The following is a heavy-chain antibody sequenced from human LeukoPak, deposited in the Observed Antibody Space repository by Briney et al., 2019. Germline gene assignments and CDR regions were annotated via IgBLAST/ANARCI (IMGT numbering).Heavy chain of an antibody. J-gene: IGHJ4*02. D-gene: IGHD2-15*01. CDR1: GFTFSSYA. CDR3: ARSLVAVAATSATDY. Sequence: GGSLRLSCAASGFTFSSYAMHWVRQAPGKGLEWVAVISYDGSNKYYADSVKGRFTISRDNSKNTLYLQMNSLRAEDTAVYYCARSLVAVAATSATDYWGQGTLVTVSS. V-gene: IGHV3-30*04. CDR2: ISYDGSNK.